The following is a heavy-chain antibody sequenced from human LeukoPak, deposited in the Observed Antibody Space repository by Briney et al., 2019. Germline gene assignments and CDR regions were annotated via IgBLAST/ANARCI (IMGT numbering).Heavy chain of an antibody. CDR1: GGSISSSSYY. CDR3: ARYSSSWYGNYYYYMDV. V-gene: IGHV4-39*07. D-gene: IGHD6-13*01. Sequence: SETLSLTCTVSGGSISSSSYYWTWIRQPPGKGLEWIGEINHSGSTNYNPSLKSRVTISVDTSKNQFSLKLRSVTAADTAVYYCARYSSSWYGNYYYYMDVWGKGTTVTISS. CDR2: INHSGST. J-gene: IGHJ6*03.